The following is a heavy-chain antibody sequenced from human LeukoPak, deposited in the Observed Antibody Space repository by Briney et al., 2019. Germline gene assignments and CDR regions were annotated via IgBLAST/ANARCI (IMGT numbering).Heavy chain of an antibody. J-gene: IGHJ6*02. D-gene: IGHD3-3*01. CDR1: GFTFSSYW. CDR2: INQDGSEK. CDR3: ARLDYDFWSGYFYYYYGMDV. Sequence: PGGSLRLSCAASGFTFSSYWMSWVRQAPGKGLEWGADINQDGSEKYYVDSVKARFTISRDNAKNSLYLQMNSLRAEDTAVYYCARLDYDFWSGYFYYYYGMDVWGQGTTVTVSS. V-gene: IGHV3-7*01.